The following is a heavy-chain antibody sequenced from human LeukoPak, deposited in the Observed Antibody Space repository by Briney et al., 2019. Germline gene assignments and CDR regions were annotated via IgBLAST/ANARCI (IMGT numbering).Heavy chain of an antibody. V-gene: IGHV1-18*01. CDR3: ARVFPPYYDSSGYYLDY. J-gene: IGHJ4*02. CDR1: GYTFTSYG. Sequence: ASVKVSCKASGYTFTSYGISWVRQAPGQGLEWMGWISAYNGNTNYAQKLQGRVTMTKDTSTSTAYMELRSLRSDDTAVYYCARVFPPYYDSSGYYLDYWGQGTLVTVSS. D-gene: IGHD3-22*01. CDR2: ISAYNGNT.